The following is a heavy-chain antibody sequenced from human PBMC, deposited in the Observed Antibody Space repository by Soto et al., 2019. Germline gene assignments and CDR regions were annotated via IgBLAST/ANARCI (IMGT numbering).Heavy chain of an antibody. D-gene: IGHD5-18*01. Sequence: QVQLVESGGGVVQPGRSLRLSCAASGFTFSSYGMHWVRQAPGKGLEWVAVIWYDGSNKYYADSVKGRFTISRDNSKNTLYLQMNSLRAEDTAVYYCARDLEDVDTAMVLDYWGQGTLVTVPS. V-gene: IGHV3-33*01. CDR2: IWYDGSNK. CDR3: ARDLEDVDTAMVLDY. J-gene: IGHJ4*02. CDR1: GFTFSSYG.